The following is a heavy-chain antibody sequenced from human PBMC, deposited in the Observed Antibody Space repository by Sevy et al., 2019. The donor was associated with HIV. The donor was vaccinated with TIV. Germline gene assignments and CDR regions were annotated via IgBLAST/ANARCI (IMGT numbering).Heavy chain of an antibody. Sequence: SETLSLTCTVSGDSISGYDWSWIRQPPGKGLEWIGNIFYSGSTNYNPSLKSRVTISVDTSKNQFSLKLSSVTAADTAIYYCARVESFGELGNWFDPWGQGTLVTVSS. CDR2: IFYSGST. CDR3: ARVESFGELGNWFDP. D-gene: IGHD3-10*01. V-gene: IGHV4-59*13. J-gene: IGHJ5*02. CDR1: GDSISGYD.